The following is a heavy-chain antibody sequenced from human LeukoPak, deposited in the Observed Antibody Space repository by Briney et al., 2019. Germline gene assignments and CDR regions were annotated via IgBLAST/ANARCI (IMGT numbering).Heavy chain of an antibody. Sequence: GGSLRLSCAASGFAFNSFWMHWVRQAPGKGPVWVSRINVRGDSTFYADSVQGRFIISRDNANNTLYLQMSSLRAEDTAVYYCAREVNWDYWYFDLWGRGTQVTVSS. CDR1: GFAFNSFW. V-gene: IGHV3-74*01. CDR2: INVRGDST. CDR3: AREVNWDYWYFDL. D-gene: IGHD7-27*01. J-gene: IGHJ2*01.